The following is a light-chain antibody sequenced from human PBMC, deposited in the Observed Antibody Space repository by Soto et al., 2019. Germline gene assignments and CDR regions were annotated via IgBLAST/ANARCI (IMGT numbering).Light chain of an antibody. J-gene: IGLJ3*02. CDR3: SSYTNVNTRRGV. Sequence: QSVLTQPASVSGSPGQSITISCTGTSSDVGGYNYVSWYQQYPGKAPKLMIYEVSNRPSGVSNRFSGSKSGNTASLTISGLQAEDEADYYCSSYTNVNTRRGVFGGGTKLTVL. V-gene: IGLV2-14*01. CDR2: EVS. CDR1: SSDVGGYNY.